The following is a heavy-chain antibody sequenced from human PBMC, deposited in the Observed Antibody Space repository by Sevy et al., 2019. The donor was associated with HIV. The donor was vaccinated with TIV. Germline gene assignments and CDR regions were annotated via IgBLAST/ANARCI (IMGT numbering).Heavy chain of an antibody. J-gene: IGHJ5*02. CDR3: ARDQHDYGGNLRTGWFDP. CDR1: GFTFSSYA. Sequence: GGYLRLSCAASGFTFSSYAMHCVRQAPGKGLEWVAVISYDGSNKYYADSVKGRFTISRDNSKNTLYLQMNSLRAEDTAVYYCARDQHDYGGNLRTGWFDPWGQGTLVTVSS. CDR2: ISYDGSNK. V-gene: IGHV3-30-3*01. D-gene: IGHD4-17*01.